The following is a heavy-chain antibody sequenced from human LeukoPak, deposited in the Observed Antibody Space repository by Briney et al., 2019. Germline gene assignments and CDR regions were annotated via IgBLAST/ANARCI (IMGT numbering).Heavy chain of an antibody. D-gene: IGHD3-10*01. Sequence: SETLSLTCTVSGGSISSYYWSWIRQPAGKGLEWIGRIYTSGSTNYNPSFKSRVTISVDTSKNQFSLKLSSVTAADTAVYYCARSPIYYYGSGSYWIRFDPWGRGTLVTVSS. CDR3: ARSPIYYYGSGSYWIRFDP. J-gene: IGHJ5*02. CDR1: GGSISSYY. CDR2: IYTSGST. V-gene: IGHV4-4*07.